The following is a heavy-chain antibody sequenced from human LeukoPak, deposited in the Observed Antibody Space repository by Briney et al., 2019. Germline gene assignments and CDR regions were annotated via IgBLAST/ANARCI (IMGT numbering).Heavy chain of an antibody. J-gene: IGHJ4*02. D-gene: IGHD1-26*01. CDR2: IWYDGSNK. V-gene: IGHV3-33*01. CDR1: GFTFSSYG. CDR3: LRHSGTYS. Sequence: GGSLRLSSAASGFTFSSYGMHWVRQAPGKGLEWVALIWYDGSNKYYADSVKGRFTISRDNSKNTLYLQMNSLRAEDTAIYYCLRHSGTYSWGQGTLVTVAS.